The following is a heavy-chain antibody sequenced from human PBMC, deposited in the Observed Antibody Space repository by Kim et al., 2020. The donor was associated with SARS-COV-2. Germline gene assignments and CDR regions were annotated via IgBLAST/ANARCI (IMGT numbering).Heavy chain of an antibody. CDR2: IGASGSTT. Sequence: GGSLRLSCAASGFTFSSYPMNWVRQGPGKGPEWVSAIGASGSTTYYADSVKGRFTVSRDNSKNTLYLQMSSLRAEDTALYYCARQTPAAATGDWGQGTLVTVSS. V-gene: IGHV3-23*01. CDR1: GFTFSSYP. J-gene: IGHJ4*02. D-gene: IGHD6-13*01. CDR3: ARQTPAAATGD.